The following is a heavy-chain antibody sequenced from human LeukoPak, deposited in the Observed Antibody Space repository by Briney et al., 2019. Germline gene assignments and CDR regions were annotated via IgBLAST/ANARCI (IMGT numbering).Heavy chain of an antibody. J-gene: IGHJ3*01. D-gene: IGHD3-10*01. CDR3: ASYGYYGALNF. CDR2: INWNGGST. Sequence: GGSLRLSCAASGFTFDDYGMSWVRQAPGKGLEWVSGINWNGGSTGYADSVKGRFTISRDNAKNSLYLQMNSLRVEDTAVYYCASYGYYGALNFWGQGTMVTVSS. CDR1: GFTFDDYG. V-gene: IGHV3-20*04.